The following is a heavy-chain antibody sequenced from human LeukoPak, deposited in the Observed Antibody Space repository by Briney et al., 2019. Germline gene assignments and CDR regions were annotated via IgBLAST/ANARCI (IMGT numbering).Heavy chain of an antibody. Sequence: PSETLSLTCTVSGGSISSGSYYWGWIRQPPGKGLEWIGSIYYSGSTYYNPSLKSRVTISVDTSKNQFSLKLSSVTAADTAVYYCARGRLLWFGESYYFDYWGQGTLVTVSS. CDR3: ARGRLLWFGESYYFDY. J-gene: IGHJ4*02. CDR2: IYYSGST. V-gene: IGHV4-39*07. CDR1: GGSISSGSYY. D-gene: IGHD3-10*01.